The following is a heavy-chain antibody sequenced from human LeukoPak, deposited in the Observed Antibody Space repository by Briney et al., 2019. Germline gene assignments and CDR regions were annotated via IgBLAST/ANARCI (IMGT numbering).Heavy chain of an antibody. J-gene: IGHJ4*02. Sequence: PGGSLRLSCAASGFTFSSYAMSWVRQAPGEGLEWVSAISGSGGSTYYADSVKGRFTISRDNSKNTRYLQMNSLRAEDTAVYYWAKDAPPGSTVAGNIDYWGQGSLVTVSS. V-gene: IGHV3-23*01. CDR3: AKDAPPGSTVAGNIDY. D-gene: IGHD6-19*01. CDR2: ISGSGGST. CDR1: GFTFSSYA.